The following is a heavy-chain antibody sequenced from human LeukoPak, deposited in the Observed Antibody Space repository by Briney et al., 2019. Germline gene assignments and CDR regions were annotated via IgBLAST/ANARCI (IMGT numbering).Heavy chain of an antibody. CDR2: IRGGGEK. J-gene: IGHJ4*02. Sequence: GGSLRLSCAASGFSFTTYAMSWVRQAPAGGLEWVSSIRGGGEKFYADFVRGRFTLSRDDSTNTVYLQLNNLRVEDTAIYYCAKANWISDADAVWWGQGTLVTVSS. V-gene: IGHV3-23*01. CDR1: GFSFTTYA. D-gene: IGHD2-2*03. CDR3: AKANWISDADAVW.